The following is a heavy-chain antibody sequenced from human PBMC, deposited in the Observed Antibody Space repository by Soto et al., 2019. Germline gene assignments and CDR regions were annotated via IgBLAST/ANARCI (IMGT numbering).Heavy chain of an antibody. CDR3: ARFLDVDMDFDY. J-gene: IGHJ4*02. Sequence: GGSLRLSCAASGLTFSSYWMSWVRQAPGKGLEWVANIKQDGSEKYYVDSVKGRFTISRDNAKNSLYLQMNSLRAEDTAVYYCARFLDVDMDFDYWGQGTLVTVSS. V-gene: IGHV3-7*01. CDR1: GLTFSSYW. D-gene: IGHD5-12*01. CDR2: IKQDGSEK.